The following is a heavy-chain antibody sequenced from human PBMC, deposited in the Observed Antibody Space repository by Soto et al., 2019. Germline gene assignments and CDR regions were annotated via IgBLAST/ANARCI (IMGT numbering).Heavy chain of an antibody. Sequence: SETLSLTCTVSGGSISSSSYYWGWIRQPPGKGLEWIGSIYYSGSTYYNPSLKSRVTISVDTSKNQFSLKLSSVTAADTAVYYRARPRRSDYYDSSGYYYFDYWGQGTLVTVSS. CDR3: ARPRRSDYYDSSGYYYFDY. CDR1: GGSISSSSYY. J-gene: IGHJ4*02. D-gene: IGHD3-22*01. V-gene: IGHV4-39*01. CDR2: IYYSGST.